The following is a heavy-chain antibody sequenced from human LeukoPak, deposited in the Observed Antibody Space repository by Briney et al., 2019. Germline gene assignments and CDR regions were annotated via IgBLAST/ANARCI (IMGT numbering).Heavy chain of an antibody. CDR1: GGSISSYY. J-gene: IGHJ4*02. CDR3: ARHSVTTVVTPLFDY. CDR2: IYYSGST. D-gene: IGHD4-23*01. Sequence: TSETLSLTCTVSGGSISSYYWSWIRQPPGKGLEWIGYIYYSGSTNYNPSLKSRVTISVDTSKNQFSLKLSSVTAADTAVYYCARHSVTTVVTPLFDYWGQGTLVTVSS. V-gene: IGHV4-59*08.